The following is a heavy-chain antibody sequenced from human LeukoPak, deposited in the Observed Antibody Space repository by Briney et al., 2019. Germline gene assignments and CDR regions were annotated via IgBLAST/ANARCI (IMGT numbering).Heavy chain of an antibody. Sequence: PSETLSLTCAVSGGSISSSNWWSWVRQPPGKGLEWIGEINHSGSTNYNPSLKSRVTISVDTSKNQFSLKLSSVTAADTAVYYCARGRYYYDSSGYYYEYYYCGMDVWGQGTTVTVSS. V-gene: IGHV4-4*02. CDR3: ARGRYYYDSSGYYYEYYYCGMDV. CDR1: GGSISSSNW. CDR2: INHSGST. D-gene: IGHD3-22*01. J-gene: IGHJ6*02.